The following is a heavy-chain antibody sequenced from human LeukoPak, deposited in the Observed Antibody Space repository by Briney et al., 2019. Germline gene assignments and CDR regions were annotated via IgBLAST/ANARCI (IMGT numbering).Heavy chain of an antibody. D-gene: IGHD1-26*01. J-gene: IGHJ2*01. CDR1: GGSISSSSYY. CDR2: IYYSGST. CDR3: ARHGSYTPNWYFDL. Sequence: PSETLSLTCTVSGGSISSSSYYWGWIRQPPGKGLEWIGSIYYSGSTYYNPSLKSRVTISVDTSKNQFSLKLSSVTAADTAVYYCARHGSYTPNWYFDLWGRGTLVTVSS. V-gene: IGHV4-39*07.